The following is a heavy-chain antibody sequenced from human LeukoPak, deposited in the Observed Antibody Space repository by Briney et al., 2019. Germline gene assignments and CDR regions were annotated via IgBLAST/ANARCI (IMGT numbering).Heavy chain of an antibody. CDR3: ARTAEYYYDSNGYFDY. CDR2: IYHSGST. J-gene: IGHJ4*02. CDR1: GYSISSGYY. V-gene: IGHV4-38-2*01. Sequence: SETLSLTCAVSGYSISSGYYWGWIRQPPGKGLEWIGSIYHSGSTYYNPSLKSRVTISVDTSKNQFSLKLSSVTAADTAVYYCARTAEYYYDSNGYFDYWGQGTLVTVSS. D-gene: IGHD3-22*01.